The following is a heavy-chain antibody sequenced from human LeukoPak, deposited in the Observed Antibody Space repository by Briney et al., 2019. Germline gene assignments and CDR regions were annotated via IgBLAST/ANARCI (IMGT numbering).Heavy chain of an antibody. CDR2: ISSSSSYI. J-gene: IGHJ4*02. V-gene: IGHV3-21*04. CDR3: AKDMGSRATNPDY. CDR1: GFTFSSYS. Sequence: GGSLRLSCAASGFTFSSYSMNWVRQAPGKGLEWVSSISSSSSYIYYADSVKGRFTISRDNSQNTLYLQMNSLRAEDTAIYYCAKDMGSRATNPDYWGQGTLVTVSS. D-gene: IGHD1-26*01.